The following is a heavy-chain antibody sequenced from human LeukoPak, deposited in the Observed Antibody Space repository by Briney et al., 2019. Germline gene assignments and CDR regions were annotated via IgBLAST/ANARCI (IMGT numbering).Heavy chain of an antibody. CDR1: GFNFNSKW. V-gene: IGHV3-7*01. Sequence: GGSLRFSCATSGFNFNSKWMTWVRQAPGKGLEWVANINQDGSEKYHGDSVKGRFTIPRDNAKSSLFLEMSSLRAEDTAVYYCADPPSDFWGQGTLVAVSS. J-gene: IGHJ4*02. CDR3: ADPPSDF. CDR2: INQDGSEK.